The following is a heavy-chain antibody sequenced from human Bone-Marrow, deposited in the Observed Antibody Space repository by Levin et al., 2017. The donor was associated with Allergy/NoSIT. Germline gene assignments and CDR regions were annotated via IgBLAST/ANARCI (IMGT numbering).Heavy chain of an antibody. V-gene: IGHV3-23*01. CDR1: GLTFSNYA. J-gene: IGHJ4*02. D-gene: IGHD6-19*01. CDR2: ISASGGRT. Sequence: QSGGSLRLSCAASGLTFSNYAMSWVRQAPGKGLEWISSISASGGRTYYSDSVKGRFTIFRDNSKNTLFLQMNSLRAEDTALFYCVKGAVAVAGTAYFDYWGQGTLVTVSS. CDR3: VKGAVAVAGTAYFDY.